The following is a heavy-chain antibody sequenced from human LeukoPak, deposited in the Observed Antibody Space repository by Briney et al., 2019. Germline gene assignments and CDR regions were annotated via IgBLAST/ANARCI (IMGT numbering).Heavy chain of an antibody. CDR1: GYTFTSYG. CDR3: ARGFPPRRNYDTRGYYSYHFDY. Sequence: GASVKASCKASGYTFTSYGISWVRQAPGQGLEWMGWISTYNGNTKYAQNLQGRVTMTTDTSTSTAYMELRTLRSDDTAVYYCARGFPPRRNYDTRGYYSYHFDYWGQGTLVTVSS. V-gene: IGHV1-18*01. D-gene: IGHD3-22*01. CDR2: ISTYNGNT. J-gene: IGHJ4*02.